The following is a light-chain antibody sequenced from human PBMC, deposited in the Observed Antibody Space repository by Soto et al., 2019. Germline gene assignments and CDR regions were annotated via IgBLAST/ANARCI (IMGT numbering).Light chain of an antibody. V-gene: IGKV1-5*01. CDR1: QSISNW. CDR3: QQYDTYTLT. CDR2: DAS. Sequence: DIQITQTPSALSASVGDRVTITCRASQSISNWLAWYQQKPGKVPKFLIYDASTLESGVPSRFSGSAAGTEFTLTINGLQPDDFATYYCQQYDTYTLTFGGGTKVDIK. J-gene: IGKJ4*01.